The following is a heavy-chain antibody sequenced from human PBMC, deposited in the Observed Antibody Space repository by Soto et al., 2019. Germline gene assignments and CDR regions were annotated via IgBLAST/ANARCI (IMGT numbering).Heavy chain of an antibody. J-gene: IGHJ6*02. Sequence: QVQLQQWGAGLLKPSETLSLTCAVYGGSFSGYYWSWLRQPPGKGPEWIGEINHSGNTKYTPSLESRVTISVDTSKNPSSLKLNSVSAADTAVYYCARTGGMDVWSQGATVTVSS. CDR1: GGSFSGYY. V-gene: IGHV4-34*01. CDR2: INHSGNT. CDR3: ARTGGMDV.